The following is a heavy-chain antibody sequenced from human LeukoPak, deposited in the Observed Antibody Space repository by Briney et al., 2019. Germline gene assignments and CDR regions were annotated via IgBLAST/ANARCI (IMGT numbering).Heavy chain of an antibody. D-gene: IGHD1-14*01. Sequence: GGSLRLSCAASGFTFSSYGMHWVRQAPGKGLEWVAVISYDGSNKYYADSVKGRFTISRDDSKNTLYLQMNSLRAEGTAVYYCAKWSITTEPYYGMDVWGQGTTVTVSS. CDR2: ISYDGSNK. V-gene: IGHV3-30*18. J-gene: IGHJ6*02. CDR3: AKWSITTEPYYGMDV. CDR1: GFTFSSYG.